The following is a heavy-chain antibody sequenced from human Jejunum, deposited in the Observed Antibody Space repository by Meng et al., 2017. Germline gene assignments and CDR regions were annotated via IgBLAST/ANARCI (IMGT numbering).Heavy chain of an antibody. D-gene: IGHD3-10*02. V-gene: IGHV4-4*02. CDR3: ARADYVRYFDL. Sequence: QVQRHEACPGRVETSETLSLADAGSACTIEGMNWGPWVRQPPGQGLEGIGEVYHSRSTHYNPSLQIRVTISIDNSKNRFSLSMNSVTAADTAICFCARADYVRYFDLWGRGTLVTVSS. CDR1: ACTIEGMNW. J-gene: IGHJ2*01. CDR2: VYHSRST.